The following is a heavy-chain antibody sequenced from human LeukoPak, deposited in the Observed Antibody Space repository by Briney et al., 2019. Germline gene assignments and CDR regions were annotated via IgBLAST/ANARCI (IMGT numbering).Heavy chain of an antibody. CDR1: GYTFTGYH. V-gene: IGHV1-2*06. Sequence: GASVKVSCRASGYTFTGYHIHWVRQAPGQGLEWMGRINPNSGDTNYAQNFQGRVTMTRDTSINTAYMELSRLRSDDTAVYYCARAGSNSNYPSEIRFDPWGQGTLVTVSS. D-gene: IGHD4-11*01. J-gene: IGHJ5*02. CDR2: INPNSGDT. CDR3: ARAGSNSNYPSEIRFDP.